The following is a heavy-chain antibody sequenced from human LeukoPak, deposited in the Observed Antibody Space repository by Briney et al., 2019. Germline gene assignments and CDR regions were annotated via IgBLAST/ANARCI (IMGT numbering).Heavy chain of an antibody. CDR3: ARRFDI. CDR2: FYASGST. V-gene: IGHV4-61*09. Sequence: SETLSLTCSVSGVSISSNTYFWSWIRQSAGKGLEWIGHFYASGSTNYNPSLRSRVTISLDTSKNQFSLRLSSVTAADTAVYYCARRFDIWGQGTLVTVSS. CDR1: GVSISSNTYF. J-gene: IGHJ3*02.